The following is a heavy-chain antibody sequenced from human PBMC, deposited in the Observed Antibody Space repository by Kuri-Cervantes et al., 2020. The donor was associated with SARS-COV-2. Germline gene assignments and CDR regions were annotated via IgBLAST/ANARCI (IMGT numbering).Heavy chain of an antibody. CDR1: GFNFSSTD. CDR3: AKDRVGVQDF. D-gene: IGHD2-21*01. CDR2: ISHDGKNK. J-gene: IGHJ4*02. Sequence: GESLKISCAASGFNFSSTDMHWVRQAPGKGLEWVAVISHDGKNKKCIASGKGRFTISRDNSQNTLYLHMNSLRSEDTAMYYCAKDRVGVQDFWGQGTLVTVSS. V-gene: IGHV3-30*18.